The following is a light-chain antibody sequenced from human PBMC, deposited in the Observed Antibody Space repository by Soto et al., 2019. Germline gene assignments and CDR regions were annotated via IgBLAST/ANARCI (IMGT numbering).Light chain of an antibody. CDR2: EDL. Sequence: QSVLTQPASVSGSPGQSVTISCIGTSSDVGAYDLVSWYQQHPGTAPRLIIYEDLRRPSGIDSRVSGSKSGNSASLTISGLRAEEECNYQCYAYAGNRIFVFGGGTKLTVL. V-gene: IGLV2-23*01. CDR3: YAYAGNRIFV. J-gene: IGLJ3*02. CDR1: SSDVGAYDL.